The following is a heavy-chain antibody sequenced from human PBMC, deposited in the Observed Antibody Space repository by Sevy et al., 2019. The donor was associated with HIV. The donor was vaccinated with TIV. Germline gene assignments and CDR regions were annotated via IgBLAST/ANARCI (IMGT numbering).Heavy chain of an antibody. CDR1: GGSITSLY. CDR2: IYYNGHI. D-gene: IGHD1-26*01. V-gene: IGHV4-59*08. CDR3: AGENAWGRGYS. Sequence: SETLSLTCTVSGGSITSLYWNWIRQPPGKGLEWIANIYYNGHINYNPSLKSRVTFSLDTSKNQISLRLSSVTAADTAMYYCAGENAWGRGYSWCQGTLVTVSS. J-gene: IGHJ4*02.